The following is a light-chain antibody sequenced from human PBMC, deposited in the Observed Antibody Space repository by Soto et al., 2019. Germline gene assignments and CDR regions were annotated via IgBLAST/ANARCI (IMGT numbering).Light chain of an antibody. CDR1: GSNIGSHA. Sequence: QSVLTQPPSASGTPGQRVTFSCSGSGSNIGSHAVNWYQQLPGTAPKLLIYSYTQRPSGVPDRFSGSKSGTSASLAISGLQSEDEAYYYCAAWDDSLNGLLFGGGTKLTVL. CDR2: SYT. V-gene: IGLV1-44*01. CDR3: AAWDDSLNGLL. J-gene: IGLJ2*01.